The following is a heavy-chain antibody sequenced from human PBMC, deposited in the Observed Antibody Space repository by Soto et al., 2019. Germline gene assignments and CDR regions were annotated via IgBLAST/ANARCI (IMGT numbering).Heavy chain of an antibody. CDR1: SGTINSTVYY. V-gene: IGHV4-39*01. D-gene: IGHD6-13*01. CDR2: SNYGGPT. CDR3: ARHGAYSTSVYYYYGMDV. Sequence: SETLSLTCTVSSGTINSTVYYWGWIRQPPGKGLEWIGSSNYGGPTYYSPSLQSRVTISLDTAKNHFSLNLRSVTAADTAVYYCARHGAYSTSVYYYYGMDVWGQGTTVTVSS. J-gene: IGHJ6*02.